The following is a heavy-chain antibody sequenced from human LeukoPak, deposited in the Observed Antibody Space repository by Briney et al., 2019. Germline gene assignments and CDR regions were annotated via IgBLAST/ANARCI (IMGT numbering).Heavy chain of an antibody. D-gene: IGHD1-26*01. CDR2: ISYDGSNK. CDR1: GFTFSSYG. CDR3: ARDQWTGASPADS. V-gene: IGHV3-30*03. Sequence: GRSLRLSCAASGFTFSSYGMHWVRQAPGKGLEWVAVISYDGSNKYYADSVKGRFTISRDNAKNSLYLQMDSLRTEDTAVYYCARDQWTGASPADSWGQGTLVTVSS. J-gene: IGHJ4*02.